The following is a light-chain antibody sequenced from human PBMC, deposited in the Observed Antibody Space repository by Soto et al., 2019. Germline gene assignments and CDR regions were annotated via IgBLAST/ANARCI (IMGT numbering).Light chain of an antibody. CDR3: ETWDSSPGV. CDR1: SGHSSYI. CDR2: LEGSRSY. J-gene: IGLJ1*01. Sequence: QLVLTQSSSASASLGSSVKLTCTLSSGHSSYIIAWHQQQPVKAPRYLMKLEGSRSYNKGSGVPDRFSGSSSGADRYLTIYNLHAEDEADYYYETWDSSPGVFGTGTKLTVL. V-gene: IGLV4-60*03.